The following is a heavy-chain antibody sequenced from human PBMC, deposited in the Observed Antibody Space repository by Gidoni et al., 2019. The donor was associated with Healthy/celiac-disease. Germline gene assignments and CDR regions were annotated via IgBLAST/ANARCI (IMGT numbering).Heavy chain of an antibody. CDR3: AKWGGGTDY. V-gene: IGHV3-23*04. J-gene: IGHJ4*02. CDR2: ISGSGGST. D-gene: IGHD3-16*01. Sequence: EVQLVESGGGLVQPGGSLRLSCAASGFTFRSYAMSWVRQAPGKGLGLVSAISGSGGSTYYAGSVKGRFTIARDNSKNTLYLQMNRLRAGDTAVYYCAKWGGGTDYWGQGTLVTVSS. CDR1: GFTFRSYA.